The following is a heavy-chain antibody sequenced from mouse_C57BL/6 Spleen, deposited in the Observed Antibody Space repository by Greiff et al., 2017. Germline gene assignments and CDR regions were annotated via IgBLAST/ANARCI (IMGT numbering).Heavy chain of an antibody. CDR1: GFTFSSYG. CDR2: ISSGGSYT. CDR3: ASNEAWFAY. Sequence: EVQGVESGGDLVKPGGSLKLSCAASGFTFSSYGMSWVRQTPDKRLEWVATISSGGSYTYYPDSVKGRFTISRDNAKNTLYLQMSSLKSEDTAMYYCASNEAWFAYWGQGTLVTVSA. J-gene: IGHJ3*01. V-gene: IGHV5-6*01.